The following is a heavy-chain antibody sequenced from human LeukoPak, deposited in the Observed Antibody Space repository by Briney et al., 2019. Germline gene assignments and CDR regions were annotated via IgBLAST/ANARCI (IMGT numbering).Heavy chain of an antibody. CDR3: ATVATGSWGWIDP. V-gene: IGHV3-74*01. D-gene: IGHD1-26*01. CDR2: INSDGTRT. J-gene: IGHJ5*02. CDR1: GFTFSTYW. Sequence: GGSLRLSCAASGFTFSTYWMHWVRQAPGKGLVWVSRINSDGTRTTYADSVKGRFTISRDNAKNTVYLQMNSLTAEDTAVYYCATVATGSWGWIDPWGQGTLVTVSS.